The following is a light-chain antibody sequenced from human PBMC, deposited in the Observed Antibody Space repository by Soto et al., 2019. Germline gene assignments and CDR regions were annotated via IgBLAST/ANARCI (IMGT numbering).Light chain of an antibody. J-gene: IGKJ5*01. CDR1: QSVISY. V-gene: IGKV3-11*01. CDR3: QQRSNWPPIT. CDR2: DAS. Sequence: EIVLTQSPVTLSLSPGERATLSCRASQSVISYLAWYQQKPGQAPRLLIYDASNRATGIPARFSGGGSGTDFTLTIDNLEPEDFAIYYCQQRSNWPPITFGQGTRLEIK.